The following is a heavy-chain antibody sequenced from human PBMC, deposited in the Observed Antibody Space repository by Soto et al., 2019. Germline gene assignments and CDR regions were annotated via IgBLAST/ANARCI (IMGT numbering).Heavy chain of an antibody. CDR3: AHTGIAVSGDAFDI. V-gene: IGHV1-24*01. D-gene: IGHD6-19*01. Sequence: ASVKVSCKVSGYTLTELSMHWVRQAPGKGLEWMGGFDPEDGETIYAQKFQGRVTMTEDTSTDTAYMELSSLRSGDTAVYYCAHTGIAVSGDAFDIWGQGTMVTVSS. J-gene: IGHJ3*02. CDR2: FDPEDGET. CDR1: GYTLTELS.